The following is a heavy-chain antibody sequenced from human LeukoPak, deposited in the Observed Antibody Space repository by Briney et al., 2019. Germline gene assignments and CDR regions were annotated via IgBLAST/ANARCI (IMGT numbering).Heavy chain of an antibody. D-gene: IGHD4-17*01. Sequence: GESLKISCKASANSLTKHWIAWVRQMPGKGLEWMGIIYPGDSDTRYSPSFQGQVTISADKSISTAYLQWSSLKASDTAMYYCARQDTVTTRWGQGTLVTVSS. J-gene: IGHJ4*02. CDR1: ANSLTKHW. V-gene: IGHV5-51*01. CDR2: IYPGDSDT. CDR3: ARQDTVTTR.